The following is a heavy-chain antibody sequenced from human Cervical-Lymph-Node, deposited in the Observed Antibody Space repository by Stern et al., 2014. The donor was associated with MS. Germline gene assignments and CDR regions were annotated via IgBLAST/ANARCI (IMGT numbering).Heavy chain of an antibody. CDR2: ISWNSGSI. J-gene: IGHJ6*02. V-gene: IGHV3-9*01. CDR1: GFTFDDYA. Sequence: QLVESGGGLVQPGRSLRLSCAASGFTFDDYAMHWVRQAPGKGLEWVSGISWNSGSIGYADSVKGRFTISRDNAKNSLYLQMNSLRAEDTALYYCAKDLGGYRYYGMDVWGQGTTVTVSS. CDR3: AKDLGGYRYYGMDV. D-gene: IGHD5-12*01.